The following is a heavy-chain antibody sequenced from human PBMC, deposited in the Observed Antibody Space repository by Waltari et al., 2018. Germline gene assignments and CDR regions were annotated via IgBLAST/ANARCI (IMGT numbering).Heavy chain of an antibody. CDR1: GGSIRSSSYY. CDR3: ARARTDDAFDI. D-gene: IGHD4-17*01. J-gene: IGHJ3*02. CDR2: IYYSGST. V-gene: IGHV4-39*07. Sequence: QLQLQESGPGLVKPSETLSLTCTVSGGSIRSSSYYWGWIRQPPGKGLEWIGSIYYSGSTYYNPSLKSRVTISVDTSKNQFSLKLSSVTAADTAVYYCARARTDDAFDIWGQGTMVTVSS.